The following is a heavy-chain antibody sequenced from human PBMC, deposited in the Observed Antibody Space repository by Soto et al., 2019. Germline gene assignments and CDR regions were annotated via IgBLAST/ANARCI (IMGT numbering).Heavy chain of an antibody. V-gene: IGHV1-69*12. CDR2: IIPIFGTA. Sequence: QVQLVQSGAEVKQPGSSVKVSCKASGGTFSSDAISWVRQAPGQGLEWMGGIIPIFGTANYAQKFQGRVTITADESTSTAYMELSSLRSEDPAVYYCARSKVNRYGMDVWGQGTTVTVSS. CDR3: ARSKVNRYGMDV. D-gene: IGHD4-17*01. CDR1: GGTFSSDA. J-gene: IGHJ6*02.